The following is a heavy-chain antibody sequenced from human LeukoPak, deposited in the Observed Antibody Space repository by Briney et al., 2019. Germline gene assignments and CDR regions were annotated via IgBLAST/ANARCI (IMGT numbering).Heavy chain of an antibody. Sequence: ASVTVSLKASGYTFTSYYMHWVRQAPGQGIEWMGIINPSGGSTSYAQKFQGRVTLTRDTSTSTVYMELSSLRSEDTAVYYCARDNSRQQLPPTSDYWGQGTLVTVSS. J-gene: IGHJ4*02. CDR2: INPSGGST. CDR3: ARDNSRQQLPPTSDY. D-gene: IGHD6-13*01. V-gene: IGHV1-46*03. CDR1: GYTFTSYY.